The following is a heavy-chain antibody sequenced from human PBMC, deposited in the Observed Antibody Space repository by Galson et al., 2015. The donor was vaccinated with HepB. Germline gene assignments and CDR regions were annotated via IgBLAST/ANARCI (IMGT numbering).Heavy chain of an antibody. D-gene: IGHD6-19*01. J-gene: IGHJ3*02. CDR3: AKGTISRGWVNDAFDI. V-gene: IGHV3-9*01. Sequence: SLRLSCAASGFTFDDYAMHWVRQAPGKGLEWVSGISWNRGSIGYADSVKGRFTISRDNAKNSLYLQMNSLRPEDTALYYCAKGTISRGWVNDAFDIWGQGTMVTVSS. CDR2: ISWNRGSI. CDR1: GFTFDDYA.